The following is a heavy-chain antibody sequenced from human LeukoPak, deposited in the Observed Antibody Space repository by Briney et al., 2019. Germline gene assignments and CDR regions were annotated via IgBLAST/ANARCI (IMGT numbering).Heavy chain of an antibody. CDR1: GFTVSNNY. CDR3: ARSRSGDGYNYGSPVY. Sequence: GSLRLSCAASGFTVSNNYMSWVRQAPGKGLDWVSVLYSGGSTYYADSVKGRFTISRDNAKNSLYLQTNSLRAEDTAVYYCARSRSGDGYNYGSPVYWGQGTLVTVSS. D-gene: IGHD5-24*01. CDR2: LYSGGST. V-gene: IGHV3-66*01. J-gene: IGHJ4*02.